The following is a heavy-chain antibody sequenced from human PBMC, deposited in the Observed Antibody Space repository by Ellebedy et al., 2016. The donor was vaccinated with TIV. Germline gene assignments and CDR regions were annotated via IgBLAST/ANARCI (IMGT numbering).Heavy chain of an antibody. CDR2: ISHDGSKT. CDR1: GFTFSSYV. D-gene: IGHD3-22*01. V-gene: IGHV3-30-3*01. CDR3: AREYYYDRSASPSFYFDY. J-gene: IGHJ4*02. Sequence: GGSLRLXXAASGFTFSSYVIHWVRQAPGKGLEWVAVISHDGSKTYYTGSVKGRFTISRDDSKNTLYLQMNSLRVEDTAVYYCAREYYYDRSASPSFYFDYWGQGTLVTVSS.